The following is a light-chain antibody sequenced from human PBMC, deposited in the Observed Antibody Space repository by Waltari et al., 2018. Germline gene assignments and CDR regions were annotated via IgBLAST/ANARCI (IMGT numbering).Light chain of an antibody. CDR3: YSRDSSANPRM. CDR2: GKN. Sequence: SSELTQDPAVSVALGQTVRITCQGDSLRTYHATWFQQKPGQAPVLVVYGKNNRPSGVPDRLSCSNAGNTASLTITGAQAEDEADYYCYSRDSSANPRMFGGGTKLTVL. V-gene: IGLV3-19*01. J-gene: IGLJ3*02. CDR1: SLRTYH.